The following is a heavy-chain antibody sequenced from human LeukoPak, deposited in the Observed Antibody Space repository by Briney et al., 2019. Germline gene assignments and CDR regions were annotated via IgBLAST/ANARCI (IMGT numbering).Heavy chain of an antibody. CDR3: ARVGLSQQPEYYYYYYAMDV. CDR2: IIPIFGTA. V-gene: IGHV1-69*06. Sequence: GSSVKVSCKASGGTFSSYALSWVRQAPGQGLEWMGGIIPIFGTANYAQKFQGRVTITADKSTSTAYMELSSLRSEDTAVYYCARVGLSQQPEYYYYYYAMDVWGQGTTVTVSS. CDR1: GGTFSSYA. D-gene: IGHD6-13*01. J-gene: IGHJ6*02.